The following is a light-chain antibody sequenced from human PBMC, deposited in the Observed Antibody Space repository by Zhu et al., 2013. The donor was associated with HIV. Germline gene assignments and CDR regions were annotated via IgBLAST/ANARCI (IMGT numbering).Light chain of an antibody. J-gene: IGKJ1*01. CDR3: QQYGSSPRT. CDR2: GAS. CDR1: QSVSSSY. V-gene: IGKV3-20*01. Sequence: EIVLTQSPGTLSLSPGERATLSCRASQSVSSSYLAWYQQKPGQAPRLLIYGASSRATGIPDRFSGSGSGTDFTLTISRLEPEDFAVYYCQQYGSSPRTFGLRDQGGN.